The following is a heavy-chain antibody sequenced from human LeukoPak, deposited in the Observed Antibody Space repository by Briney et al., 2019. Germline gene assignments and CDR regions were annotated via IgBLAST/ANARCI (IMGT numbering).Heavy chain of an antibody. D-gene: IGHD6-19*01. J-gene: IGHJ6*03. CDR3: ARETPAVAGTWVPQYYYYYYYMDV. Sequence: SETLSLTCTVSGGSISSSYYWGWIRQPPGKGLEWIGSIYYSGSTYYNPSLKSRVTISVDTSKNQFSLKLSSVTAADTAVYYCARETPAVAGTWVPQYYYYYYYMDVWGKGTTVTVSS. CDR1: GGSISSSYY. CDR2: IYYSGST. V-gene: IGHV4-39*07.